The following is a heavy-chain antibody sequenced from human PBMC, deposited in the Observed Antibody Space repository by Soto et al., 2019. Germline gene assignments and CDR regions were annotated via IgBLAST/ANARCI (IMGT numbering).Heavy chain of an antibody. Sequence: QVQLVQSGAEVKKPGASVKVSCKASGYTLTKYGVSWVRQAPGQGLEWMGWISTYNGNTNYAQRLQGRVTMTTDTSTRTAYMELRSLRSDDAAVYYCARVAMTTSDYYYGMEVWGQGTTVTVSS. CDR3: ARVAMTTSDYYYGMEV. CDR2: ISTYNGNT. J-gene: IGHJ6*02. V-gene: IGHV1-18*04. D-gene: IGHD4-17*01. CDR1: GYTLTKYG.